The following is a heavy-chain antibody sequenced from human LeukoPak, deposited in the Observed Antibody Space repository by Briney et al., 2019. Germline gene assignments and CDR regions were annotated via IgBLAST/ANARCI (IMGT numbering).Heavy chain of an antibody. CDR2: ITSSSSYI. Sequence: GGSLRLSCAASGFTFSSYSMNWVRQAPGKGLQWVSSITSSSSYIYYADSVKGRFTISRDNAKNSLYLQMNSLRAEDTAVYYCARRAGAYSHPYDYWGQGTLVTVSS. CDR3: ARRAGAYSHPYDY. D-gene: IGHD4/OR15-4a*01. V-gene: IGHV3-21*01. J-gene: IGHJ4*02. CDR1: GFTFSSYS.